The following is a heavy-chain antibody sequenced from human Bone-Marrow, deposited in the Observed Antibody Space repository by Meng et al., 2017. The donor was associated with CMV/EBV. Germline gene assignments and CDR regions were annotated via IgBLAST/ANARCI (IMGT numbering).Heavy chain of an antibody. D-gene: IGHD1-1*01. CDR3: VRGGIGYYYYDMDV. CDR2: INPNGGVT. V-gene: IGHV1-2*02. Sequence: ASVKVSCKASGYTFTGYYMHWVRQAPGQGLEWMGRINPNGGVTNYARKFQGRVTMNRDTSSSTAYMELSRLRSDEKAVYYCVRGGIGYYYYDMDVWGQGTRVTVSS. J-gene: IGHJ6*02. CDR1: GYTFTGYY.